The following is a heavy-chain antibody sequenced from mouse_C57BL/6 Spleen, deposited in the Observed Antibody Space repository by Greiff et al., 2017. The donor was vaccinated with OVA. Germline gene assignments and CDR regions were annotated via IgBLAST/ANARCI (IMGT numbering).Heavy chain of an antibody. J-gene: IGHJ3*01. CDR2: INPNNGGT. D-gene: IGHD2-13*01. CDR1: GYTFTDYY. CDR3: ARHDYWFAY. V-gene: IGHV1-26*01. Sequence: EVQLQQSGPELVKPGASVKISCKASGYTFTDYYMNWVKQSHGKSLEWIGDINPNNGGTSYNQKFKGKATLTVDKSSSTAYMELRSLTSEDSAVYYCARHDYWFAYWGQGTLVTVSA.